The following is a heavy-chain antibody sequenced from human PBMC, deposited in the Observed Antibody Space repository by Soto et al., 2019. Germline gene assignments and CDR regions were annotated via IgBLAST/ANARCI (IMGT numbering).Heavy chain of an antibody. D-gene: IGHD4-17*01. V-gene: IGHV4-31*03. CDR3: ARLDYGDSGLDS. J-gene: IGHJ4*02. CDR1: GGSINSASYH. Sequence: QVQLQESGPGLVQPSETLSLTCSVSGGSINSASYHWSWLRQHPGKGLEFIGYIFYTGSTYYNPSLETRLTISVDTSKNHVSLRLNAVTAADTAVYYCARLDYGDSGLDSWGRGILVTVSS. CDR2: IFYTGST.